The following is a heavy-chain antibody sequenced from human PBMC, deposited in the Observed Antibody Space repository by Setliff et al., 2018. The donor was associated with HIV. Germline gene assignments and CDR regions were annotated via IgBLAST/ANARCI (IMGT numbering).Heavy chain of an antibody. CDR3: AQLGMVDDFDY. V-gene: IGHV4-38-2*01. CDR1: GYPISSGYY. D-gene: IGHD1-1*01. Sequence: SETLSLTCAVSGYPISSGYYWGWIRQPPGKGLEWIGSIYRSGSTYYSPSLKSRVTISVDTSTNQFSLKVNSVTAAGTAVYYFAQLGMVDDFDYWGQGTLVTVAP. CDR2: IYRSGST. J-gene: IGHJ4*01.